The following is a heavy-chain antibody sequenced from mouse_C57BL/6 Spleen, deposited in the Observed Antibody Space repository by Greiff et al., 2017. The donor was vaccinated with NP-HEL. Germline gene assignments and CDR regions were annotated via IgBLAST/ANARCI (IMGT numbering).Heavy chain of an antibody. V-gene: IGHV1-69*01. CDR3: ARKGLGRGAMDY. CDR2: IDPSDSYT. Sequence: VQLQQPGAELVMPGASVKLSCKASGYTFTSYWMHWVKQRPGQGLEWIGEIDPSDSYTNYNQKFKGKSTLTVDKSSSTAYMQLSSLTSEDSAVYYCARKGLGRGAMDYWGQGTSVTVSS. D-gene: IGHD4-1*01. CDR1: GYTFTSYW. J-gene: IGHJ4*01.